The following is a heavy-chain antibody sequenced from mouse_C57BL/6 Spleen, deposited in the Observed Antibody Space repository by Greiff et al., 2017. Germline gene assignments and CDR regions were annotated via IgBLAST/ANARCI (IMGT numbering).Heavy chain of an antibody. CDR1: GYTFTSYW. CDR3: ARRAVTTVVDY. V-gene: IGHV1-64*01. D-gene: IGHD1-1*01. CDR2: IHPNSGST. J-gene: IGHJ2*01. Sequence: QVQLQQPGAELVKPGASVKLSCKASGYTFTSYWMHWVKQRPGQGLEWIGMIHPNSGSTNYNEKFKSKATLTADKSSSTAYMQLSSLTSEDSAVYYCARRAVTTVVDYGGQGTTLTVSS.